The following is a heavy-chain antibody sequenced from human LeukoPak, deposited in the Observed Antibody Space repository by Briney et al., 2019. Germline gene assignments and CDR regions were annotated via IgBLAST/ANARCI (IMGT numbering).Heavy chain of an antibody. J-gene: IGHJ4*02. V-gene: IGHV4-39*01. D-gene: IGHD6-25*01. Sequence: SETLSLTCTVSGGSIYWAWIRQTPGKGLEWIGTIFYSGGTYYNPSLKSRVTISVDTSKNQFSLRLTSVTAADTAVYYRARHAWEQRLAPFDSWGQGTLATVSS. CDR1: GGSIY. CDR2: IFYSGGT. CDR3: ARHAWEQRLAPFDS.